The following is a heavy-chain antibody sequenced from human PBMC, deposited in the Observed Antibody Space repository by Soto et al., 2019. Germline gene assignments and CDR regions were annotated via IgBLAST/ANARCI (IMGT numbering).Heavy chain of an antibody. V-gene: IGHV3-30-3*01. D-gene: IGHD6-13*01. CDR2: ISYDGSNK. CDR3: ARDSERYSSSWYDHSPHGFDY. J-gene: IGHJ4*02. Sequence: GGSLRLSCAASGFTFSSYAMHWVRQAPGKGLEWVAVISYDGSNKYYADSVKGRFTISRDNSKNTLYLQMNSLRAEDTAVYYCARDSERYSSSWYDHSPHGFDYWGQGTLVTVSS. CDR1: GFTFSSYA.